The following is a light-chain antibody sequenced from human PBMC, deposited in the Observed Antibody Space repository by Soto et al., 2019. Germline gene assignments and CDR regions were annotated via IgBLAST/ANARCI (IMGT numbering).Light chain of an antibody. CDR2: DAS. CDR1: QSVSSY. Sequence: EIVLTQSPATLSLSPGERATLSCRASQSVSSYLAWYQQKPGQAPRLLIYDASNRATGIPARFSGSGSGTGFTLLISSLVPEDFAIYYCQPRSNWPPVTFGGGTKVEIK. CDR3: QPRSNWPPVT. V-gene: IGKV3-11*01. J-gene: IGKJ4*01.